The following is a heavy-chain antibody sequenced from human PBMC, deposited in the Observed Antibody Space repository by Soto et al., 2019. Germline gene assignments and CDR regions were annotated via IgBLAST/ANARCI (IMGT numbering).Heavy chain of an antibody. D-gene: IGHD2-15*01. J-gene: IGHJ4*02. CDR2: IVVGSGNT. Sequence: SVKVSCKASGFTFTSSAVQWVRQARGQRLEWIGWIVVGSGNTNYAQKFQERVTITRDMSTSTAYMELRSLRSEDTAVYYCAALYCSCGSCPLVFDYWGQGTLVTVS. V-gene: IGHV1-58*01. CDR1: GFTFTSSA. CDR3: AALYCSCGSCPLVFDY.